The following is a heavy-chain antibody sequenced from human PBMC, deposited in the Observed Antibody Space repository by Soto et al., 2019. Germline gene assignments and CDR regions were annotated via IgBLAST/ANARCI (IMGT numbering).Heavy chain of an antibody. CDR2: ISAYNGNT. J-gene: IGHJ4*02. D-gene: IGHD1-26*01. CDR3: ARDQGGRYYY. V-gene: IGHV1-18*01. CDR1: GYTFTSYG. Sequence: QVQLVQSGAEVKKPVASVKVSCKASGYTFTSYGISWVRQAPGQGLEWMGWISAYNGNTNYAQKHQGRVTMTTDTPTRPAYMELRRLRSDDPPVYYGARDQGGRYYYWGKGPLVTVSS.